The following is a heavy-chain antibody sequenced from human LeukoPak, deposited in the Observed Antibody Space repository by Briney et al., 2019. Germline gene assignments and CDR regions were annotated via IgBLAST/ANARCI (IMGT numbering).Heavy chain of an antibody. J-gene: IGHJ4*02. CDR1: GNSFTSHY. V-gene: IGHV1-46*01. CDR3: ARLGPVNY. CDR2: LDPSTGTT. Sequence: ASVKVSCKASGNSFTSHYLHWVRQAPGQGLEWMGILDPSTGTTTYAQKFQGRITMTRDTSIRTLYMELSSLRSEDTAVYYCARLGPVNYWGQGTLVTVPS.